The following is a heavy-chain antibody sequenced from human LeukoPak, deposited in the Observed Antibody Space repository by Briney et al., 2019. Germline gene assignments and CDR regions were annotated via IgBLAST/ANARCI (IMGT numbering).Heavy chain of an antibody. J-gene: IGHJ4*01. V-gene: IGHV3-7*03. CDR2: IKQDGSEK. CDR3: ARKAPGGHLEY. CDR1: AFTFSSYW. Sequence: PGGSLRLSCAASAFTFSSYWMSWVRQAPGRGLEWVANIKQDGSEKYYVDSVKGRFTISRDNAKNSLYLQMNSLRAEDTAVYYCARKAPGGHLEYWGHGTLVTASS. D-gene: IGHD3-10*01.